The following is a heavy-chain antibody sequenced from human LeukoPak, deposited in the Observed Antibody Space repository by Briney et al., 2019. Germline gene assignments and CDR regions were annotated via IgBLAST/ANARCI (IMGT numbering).Heavy chain of an antibody. CDR2: IIPILGIA. CDR3: ASLGLGYCSGGRCPGYFDL. J-gene: IGHJ2*01. CDR1: GGTFSSYV. V-gene: IGHV1-69*04. Sequence: SVRVSCKASGGTFSSYVISWVRQAPGQGLEWMGRIIPILGIANYAQRFQGRVTITADKSTTTAYMELSSLRSEDTAVYYCASLGLGYCSGGRCPGYFDLWGRGTLVTVSS. D-gene: IGHD2-15*01.